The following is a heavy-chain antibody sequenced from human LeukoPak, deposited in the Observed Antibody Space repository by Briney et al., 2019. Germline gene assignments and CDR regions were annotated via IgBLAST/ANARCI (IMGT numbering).Heavy chain of an antibody. J-gene: IGHJ4*02. D-gene: IGHD6-19*01. CDR3: AIHSGWYLAGAFDY. Sequence: GGSLRLSCAASGFTFSSYSMNWVRQAPGKGLEWVSSISSSSSYIYYADSVKGRFTISRDNAKSSLYLQMNSLRAEDTAVYYCAIHSGWYLAGAFDYWGQGTLVTVSS. CDR1: GFTFSSYS. V-gene: IGHV3-21*01. CDR2: ISSSSSYI.